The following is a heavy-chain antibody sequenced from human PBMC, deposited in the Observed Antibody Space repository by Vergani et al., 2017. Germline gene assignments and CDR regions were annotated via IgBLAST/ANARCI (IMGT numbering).Heavy chain of an antibody. CDR3: ASSITIFGVVSWFDP. D-gene: IGHD3-3*01. CDR2: INPNSGGT. J-gene: IGHJ5*02. CDR1: GYTFTGYY. Sequence: QVQLVQSGAEVKKPGASVKVSCKASGYTFTGYYMHWVRQAPGQGLEWMGWINPNSGGTNYAQKFQGRVTMTRDTSISTAYMELSRLRSDDTAVYYRASSITIFGVVSWFDPWGQGTLVTVSS. V-gene: IGHV1-2*02.